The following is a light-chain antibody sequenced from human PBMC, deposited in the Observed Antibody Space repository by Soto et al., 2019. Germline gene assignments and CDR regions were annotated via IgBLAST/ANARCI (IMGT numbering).Light chain of an antibody. Sequence: NVLTQSPGTLSLSPGERVTLSCRATQSVTSSYFAWYQQKPGQAPRLLIYGVSNRATDIPDRFSGSGSGTDFTLTISRLEPEDFVVYYCQQYSSLPHTFGQGTKLEVK. V-gene: IGKV3-20*01. CDR2: GVS. CDR1: QSVTSSY. CDR3: QQYSSLPHT. J-gene: IGKJ2*01.